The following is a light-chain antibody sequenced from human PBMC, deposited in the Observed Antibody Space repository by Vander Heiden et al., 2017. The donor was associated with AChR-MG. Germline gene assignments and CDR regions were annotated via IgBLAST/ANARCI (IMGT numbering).Light chain of an antibody. V-gene: IGKV3-20*01. CDR1: HNFLSDY. CDR2: GAF. CDR3: QQDDSSPWT. Sequence: EIVLTQSPGTLSVSPGERATLSCRASHNFLSDYLAWYQQRPGQAPRLLIYGAFTRATGIPDRFSGSGSGTDFTLIISRLDPEDSAVYYCQQDDSSPWTFGQGTRVEIK. J-gene: IGKJ1*01.